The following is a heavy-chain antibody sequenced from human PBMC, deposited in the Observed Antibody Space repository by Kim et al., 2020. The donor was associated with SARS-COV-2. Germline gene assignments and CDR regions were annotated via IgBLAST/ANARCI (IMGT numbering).Heavy chain of an antibody. V-gene: IGHV3-30-3*01. D-gene: IGHD1-26*01. Sequence: GGSLRLSCAASGFTFSSYAMHWVRQAPGKGLEWVAVISYDGSNKYYADSVKGRFTVSRDNSKNTLYLQMNSLRAEDTAVYYCARVGIVGAIDAFDIWGQG. CDR1: GFTFSSYA. CDR3: ARVGIVGAIDAFDI. CDR2: ISYDGSNK. J-gene: IGHJ3*02.